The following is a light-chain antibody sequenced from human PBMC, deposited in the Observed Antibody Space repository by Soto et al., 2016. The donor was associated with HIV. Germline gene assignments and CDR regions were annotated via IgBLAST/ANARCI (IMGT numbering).Light chain of an antibody. J-gene: IGKJ1*01. V-gene: IGKV2-28*01. CDR2: FGS. CDR1: QSLKKSNGYNY. CDR3: MQSIQLPWT. Sequence: DIVMTQSPLSLSVNPGETASISCRSSQSLKKSNGYNYLDWYVQKPGQSPQLLIYFGSHRAAEFPDRFSGSGSGTDFTLKISRVEAEDVGVYYCMQSIQLPWTFGQGTKVEIK.